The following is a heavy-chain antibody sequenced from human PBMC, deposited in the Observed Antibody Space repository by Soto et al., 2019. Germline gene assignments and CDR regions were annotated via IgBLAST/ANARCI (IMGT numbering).Heavy chain of an antibody. D-gene: IGHD1-1*01. Sequence: DVQLVESGGGLVQPGRSLRLSCEVSGFSFGDYAMHWVRQAPGKGLEWVSGIFWNSGTIAYADSVKGRFTISRDNAKKSLYQPMNSLRPEDTALYYCAKGQCTGVNCYYDDMDVWGKGTTVNVTS. CDR2: IFWNSGTI. CDR3: AKGQCTGVNCYYDDMDV. V-gene: IGHV3-9*01. J-gene: IGHJ6*03. CDR1: GFSFGDYA.